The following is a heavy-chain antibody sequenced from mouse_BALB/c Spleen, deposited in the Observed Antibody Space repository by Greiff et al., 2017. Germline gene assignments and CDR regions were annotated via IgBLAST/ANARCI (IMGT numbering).Heavy chain of an antibody. CDR2: ISSGGGST. V-gene: IGHV5-12-1*01. D-gene: IGHD1-1*01. CDR3: ASLYGSSGYFDV. Sequence: EVNVVESGGGLVKPGGSLKLSCAASGFAFSSYDMSWVRQTPEKRLEWVAYISSGGGSTYYPDTVKGRFTISRDNAKNTLYLQMSSLKSEDTAMYYCASLYGSSGYFDVWGAGTTVTVAS. J-gene: IGHJ1*01. CDR1: GFAFSSYD.